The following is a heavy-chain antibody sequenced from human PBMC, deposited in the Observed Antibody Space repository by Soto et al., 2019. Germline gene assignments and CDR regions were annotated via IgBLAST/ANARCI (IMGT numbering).Heavy chain of an antibody. V-gene: IGHV3-33*01. CDR3: ARQPSKPYYDFWSGYYRQEAFDI. CDR2: IWYDGSNK. Sequence: QVQLVESGGGVVQPGRSLRLSCAASGFTFSSYGMHWVRQAPGKGLEWVAVIWYDGSNKYYADSVKGRFTISRDNSKNTLYLQMNSLRAEDTAVYYCARQPSKPYYDFWSGYYRQEAFDIWGQGTMVTVSS. D-gene: IGHD3-3*01. CDR1: GFTFSSYG. J-gene: IGHJ3*02.